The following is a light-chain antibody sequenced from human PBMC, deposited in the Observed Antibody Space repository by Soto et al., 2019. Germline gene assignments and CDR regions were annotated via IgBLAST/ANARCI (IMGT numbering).Light chain of an antibody. J-gene: IGLJ3*02. Sequence: QSVLTQPPSASGTPGQRVTISCSGSSSNIGSNYVYWYQQLPGTAPTLLIYRNNQRPSGVPDRFSGSKSGTSASLAISGLRSEDEADYYCAAWDDSLSAYWVFGGGTQLTVL. CDR2: RNN. V-gene: IGLV1-47*01. CDR3: AAWDDSLSAYWV. CDR1: SSNIGSNY.